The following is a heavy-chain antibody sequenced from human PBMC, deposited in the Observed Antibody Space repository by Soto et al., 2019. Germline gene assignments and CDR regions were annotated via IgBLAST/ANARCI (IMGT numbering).Heavy chain of an antibody. CDR1: GGSISSKSDY. V-gene: IGHV4-39*01. D-gene: IGHD6-25*01. Sequence: PSETLSLTCTVSGGSISSKSDYWGWIRQPPGKGLEWIASFYFGGNTYSNPSLKSRVTLSMGSSQNQFSLNLTSVTAADTAVYFCVRHDKAAAVSTGFDPWGQGILVTVSS. CDR2: FYFGGNT. J-gene: IGHJ5*02. CDR3: VRHDKAAAVSTGFDP.